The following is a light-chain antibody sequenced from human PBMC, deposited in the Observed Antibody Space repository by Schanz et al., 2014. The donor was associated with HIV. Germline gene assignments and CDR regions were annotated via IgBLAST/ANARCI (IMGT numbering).Light chain of an antibody. J-gene: IGLJ1*01. CDR2: EVS. CDR3: SSYSSESRPYV. Sequence: QSALTQPAPVSGSPGQSITISCTGTSSDVGGYNYVSWYQQHPGEAPRLIIYEVSKRPSGVPDRFSGSKSGNTASLTISGLQAEDEADYYCSSYSSESRPYVFGTGTKLTVL. CDR1: SSDVGGYNY. V-gene: IGLV2-14*01.